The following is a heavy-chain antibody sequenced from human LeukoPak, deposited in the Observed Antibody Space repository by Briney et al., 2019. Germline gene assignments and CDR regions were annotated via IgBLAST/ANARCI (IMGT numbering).Heavy chain of an antibody. V-gene: IGHV4-4*02. CDR2: IYHSGST. CDR1: GGSISSSNW. J-gene: IGHJ5*02. D-gene: IGHD2-15*01. Sequence: SETLSLTCAVSGGSISSSNWWSWVRQPPGKGLEWIGEIYHSGSTNYNPSLKSRLTISVDKSKNHFSLKLSSVTAADTAVYYCARELGYCSGGSCYSSPWGQGTLVTVSS. CDR3: ARELGYCSGGSCYSSP.